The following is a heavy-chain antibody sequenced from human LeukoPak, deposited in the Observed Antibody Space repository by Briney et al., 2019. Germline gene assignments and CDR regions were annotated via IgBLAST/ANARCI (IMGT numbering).Heavy chain of an antibody. Sequence: GGSLRLSCAASGFTFSSYEMNWVRQAPGKGLEWVSYISSSGSTIYYADSVKGRFTISRDNAKNSLYLQMNSLRAEDTALYYCARGNDSSGYYNFDYWGQGTLVTVSS. D-gene: IGHD3-22*01. CDR2: ISSSGSTI. CDR3: ARGNDSSGYYNFDY. CDR1: GFTFSSYE. V-gene: IGHV3-48*03. J-gene: IGHJ4*02.